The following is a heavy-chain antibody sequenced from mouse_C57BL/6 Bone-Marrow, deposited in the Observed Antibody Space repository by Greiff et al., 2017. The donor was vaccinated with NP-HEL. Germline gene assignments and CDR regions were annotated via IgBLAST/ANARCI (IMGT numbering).Heavy chain of an antibody. D-gene: IGHD2-3*01. J-gene: IGHJ2*01. CDR3: ARFYDGYYLFDY. Sequence: VQLQQSGAELVKPGASLQISCKASGSTFTDYYINWVKHRPGQGLEWNGKIGPGSGSTYYNEKFKGKATLTADKSSSTAYMQLSSLTSEDSAVYCCARFYDGYYLFDYWGQGTTLTVSS. CDR1: GSTFTDYY. V-gene: IGHV1-77*01. CDR2: IGPGSGST.